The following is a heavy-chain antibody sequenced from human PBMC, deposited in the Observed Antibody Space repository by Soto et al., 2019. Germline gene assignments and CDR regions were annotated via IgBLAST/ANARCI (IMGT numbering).Heavy chain of an antibody. CDR2: IYSGGST. D-gene: IGHD3-22*01. CDR3: ARDRVESGYPEYFQH. CDR1: GFTVSSNS. J-gene: IGHJ1*01. Sequence: EVQLVESGGGLIQPGGYLRLSCAASGFTVSSNSMSWVRQAPGKGLEWVSVIYSGGSTYYADSVKGRFTISRDNSKNTLYLQMNSLRAEDTAVYYCARDRVESGYPEYFQHWGQGTLVTVSS. V-gene: IGHV3-53*01.